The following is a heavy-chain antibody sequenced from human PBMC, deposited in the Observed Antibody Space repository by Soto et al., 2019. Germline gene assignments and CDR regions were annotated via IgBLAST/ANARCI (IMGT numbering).Heavy chain of an antibody. Sequence: QLQLQESGPGLVKPSETLSLTCTVSGGSISSSSYYWGWIRQPPGKGLEWIGSIYYSGSTYYNPFLKSRVTIAVDTSKNQFALKLSSVTAADTAVYYCACHAYDFWSGYWYFDLWGRGTLVTVSS. CDR2: IYYSGST. CDR1: GGSISSSSYY. V-gene: IGHV4-39*01. D-gene: IGHD3-3*01. CDR3: ACHAYDFWSGYWYFDL. J-gene: IGHJ2*01.